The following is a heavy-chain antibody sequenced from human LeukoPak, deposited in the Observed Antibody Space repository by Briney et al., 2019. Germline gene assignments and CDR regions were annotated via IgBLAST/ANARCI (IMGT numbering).Heavy chain of an antibody. CDR3: AKARGTVVPPFDY. J-gene: IGHJ4*02. CDR1: GFTFSSYA. Sequence: PGGSLRLSCAVSGFTFSSYAMTWVRQAPGKGLEWVSSISGSGGSTYYADSVKGRFTVSRDNSKNTLYLQMNSLRAEDTAVYYCAKARGTVVPPFDYWGQGTLATVSS. CDR2: ISGSGGST. V-gene: IGHV3-23*01. D-gene: IGHD3-22*01.